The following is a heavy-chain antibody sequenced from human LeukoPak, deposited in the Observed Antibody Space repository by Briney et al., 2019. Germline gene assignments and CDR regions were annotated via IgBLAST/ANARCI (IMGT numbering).Heavy chain of an antibody. CDR3: AKMNGAIAARPLDY. CDR1: GFTFSSYA. D-gene: IGHD6-6*01. Sequence: GGSLRLSCAASGFTFSSYAMSWVRQAPGKGLEWVAGISGSGGNTYYADSVKGRFTISRDNSKNTLYLQMNSLRAEDTAVFYCAKMNGAIAARPLDYWGQRTLVTVSS. J-gene: IGHJ4*02. CDR2: ISGSGGNT. V-gene: IGHV3-23*01.